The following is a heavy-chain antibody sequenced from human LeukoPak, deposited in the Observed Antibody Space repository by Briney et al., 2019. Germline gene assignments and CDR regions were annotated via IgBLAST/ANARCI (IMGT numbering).Heavy chain of an antibody. CDR1: GYTLTELS. V-gene: IGHV1-24*01. J-gene: IGHJ4*02. CDR2: FDPEDGET. D-gene: IGHD3-16*02. CDR3: ATDIMITFGGVIVSDY. Sequence: ASVKASCKVSGYTLTELSMHWVRQAPGKGLEWMGGFDPEDGETIYAQKFQGRVTMTEDTSTDTAYMELSSLRSEDTAVYYCATDIMITFGGVIVSDYWGQGTLVTVSS.